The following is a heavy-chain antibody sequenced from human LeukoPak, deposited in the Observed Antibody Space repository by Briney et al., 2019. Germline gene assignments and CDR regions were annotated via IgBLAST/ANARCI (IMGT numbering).Heavy chain of an antibody. J-gene: IGHJ4*02. CDR3: APTLNYYDSSGYSSPFDY. V-gene: IGHV1-2*02. Sequence: GASVKVSCKASGYTFTGYYMHWVRQAPGQGLEWMGWINPNSGGTNYAQKFQGRVTMTRDTSISTAFMELSSLRSDDTAVYYCAPTLNYYDSSGYSSPFDYWGQGALVTVSS. CDR2: INPNSGGT. CDR1: GYTFTGYY. D-gene: IGHD3-22*01.